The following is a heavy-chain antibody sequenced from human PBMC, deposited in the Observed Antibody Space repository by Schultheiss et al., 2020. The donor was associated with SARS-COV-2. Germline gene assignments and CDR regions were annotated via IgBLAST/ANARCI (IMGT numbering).Heavy chain of an antibody. J-gene: IGHJ4*02. V-gene: IGHV1-2*02. Sequence: VKVSCEASGYTFGDYFLHWVRQAPGQGLEWMGWINPGTGDINYARKFQGRVTVTTDTSITTAYMELSRLTSDDTAVYYCATNQRVPDLDYWGQGTLVTVSS. CDR3: ATNQRVPDLDY. CDR2: INPGTGDI. D-gene: IGHD1-1*01. CDR1: GYTFGDYF.